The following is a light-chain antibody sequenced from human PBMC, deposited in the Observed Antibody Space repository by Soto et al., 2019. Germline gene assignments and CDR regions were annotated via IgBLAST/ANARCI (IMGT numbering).Light chain of an antibody. CDR2: DAS. J-gene: IGKJ1*01. CDR1: QSVSSY. Sequence: EIVLTQSPGTLSLSPGERATLSCRASQSVSSYLAWYQQKPGQAPRLLIYDASNRATGIPARFSGSGSGTDFTLTISSLEPEDFAVYYCQQRSNWPPWTVGQGTKVDSK. CDR3: QQRSNWPPWT. V-gene: IGKV3-11*01.